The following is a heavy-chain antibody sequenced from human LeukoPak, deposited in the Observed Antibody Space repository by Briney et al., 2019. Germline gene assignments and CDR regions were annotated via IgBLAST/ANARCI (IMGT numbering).Heavy chain of an antibody. V-gene: IGHV4-39*01. CDR3: ARSSTYYYGSGSYHSKVPFDY. Sequence: SETLSLTYTVSGGSISSSSYYWGWIRQPPGKGLEWIGSIYYSGSTYYNPSLKSRVTISVDTSKNQFSLKLSSVTAADTAVYYCARSSTYYYGSGSYHSKVPFDYWGQGTLVTVSS. D-gene: IGHD3-10*01. CDR1: GGSISSSSYY. J-gene: IGHJ4*02. CDR2: IYYSGST.